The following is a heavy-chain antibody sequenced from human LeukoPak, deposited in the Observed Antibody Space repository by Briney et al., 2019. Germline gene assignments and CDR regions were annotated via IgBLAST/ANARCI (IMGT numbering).Heavy chain of an antibody. CDR2: INHSGST. CDR3: ARDNTIFPSNNWFDP. D-gene: IGHD3-3*01. V-gene: IGHV4-34*01. CDR1: GGSFSGYY. J-gene: IGHJ5*02. Sequence: SETLSLTCAVYGGSFSGYYWSWIRQPPGKGLEWIGEINHSGSTNYNPSLKSRVTISVDTSKNQFSLKLSSVTAADTAVYYCARDNTIFPSNNWFDPWGQGTLVTVSS.